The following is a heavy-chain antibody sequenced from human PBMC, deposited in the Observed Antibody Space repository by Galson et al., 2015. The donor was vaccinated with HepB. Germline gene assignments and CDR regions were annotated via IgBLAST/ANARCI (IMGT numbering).Heavy chain of an antibody. D-gene: IGHD1-26*01. J-gene: IGHJ6*02. CDR1: GGTFSSYT. V-gene: IGHV1-69*04. CDR3: ARDLSGSALSVAFYYYFGMDV. Sequence: SVKVSCKASGGTFSSYTISWVRQAPGQGLEWMGRIIPILGIANYAQKFQGRVTITADKSTSTAYMELSSLRSEDTAVYYCARDLSGSALSVAFYYYFGMDVWGQGTTVTVSS. CDR2: IIPILGIA.